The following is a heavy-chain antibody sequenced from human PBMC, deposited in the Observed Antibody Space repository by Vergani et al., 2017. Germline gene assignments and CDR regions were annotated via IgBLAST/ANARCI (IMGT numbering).Heavy chain of an antibody. CDR1: GFTFNSYA. Sequence: EVQLLESGGGLVQPGGSLRLSCAASGFTFNSYAMTWVRRAPGMGLEWVSTFSVSGVSTSYAYSVKGRFTISRDNSKNTLYLQMNSLRAEATAVYYCAKGLAAAGYDAFDVWGQGTMVIVSS. V-gene: IGHV3-23*01. CDR2: FSVSGVST. J-gene: IGHJ3*01. CDR3: AKGLAAAGYDAFDV. D-gene: IGHD6-13*01.